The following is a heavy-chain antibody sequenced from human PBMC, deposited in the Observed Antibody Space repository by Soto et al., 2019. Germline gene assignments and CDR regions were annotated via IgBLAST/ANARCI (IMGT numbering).Heavy chain of an antibody. Sequence: PSETLSLTCTVSTDSSSFTNSYWGWIRQPPGKGLQWIGSSSYNGCTFYNPSLKGRVVISFDTSKKQSSLQVTSVTAADTAVYFCARHRIEVVWRGFDFWGQGSPVTVSS. V-gene: IGHV4-39*01. CDR2: SSYNGCT. CDR3: ARHRIEVVWRGFDF. J-gene: IGHJ4*02. CDR1: TDSSSFTNSY. D-gene: IGHD3-10*01.